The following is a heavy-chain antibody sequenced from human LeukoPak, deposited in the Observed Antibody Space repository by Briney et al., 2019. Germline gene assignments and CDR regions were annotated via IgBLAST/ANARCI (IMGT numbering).Heavy chain of an antibody. J-gene: IGHJ3*01. CDR2: IYSGGTT. CDR1: GFTVSSNF. Sequence: GGSLRLSCAASGFTVSSNFMSWVRQVPGKGLEWVSAIYSGGTTHYAESVKGRFTISRDNSKNTLYLQMNSLRVEDTAVYYCATEKIPDEHRGAFDVWGQGTMVTVPS. CDR3: ATEKIPDEHRGAFDV. D-gene: IGHD2-21*01. V-gene: IGHV3-53*01.